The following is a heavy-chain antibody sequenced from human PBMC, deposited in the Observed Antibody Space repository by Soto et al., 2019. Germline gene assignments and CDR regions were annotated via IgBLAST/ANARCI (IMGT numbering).Heavy chain of an antibody. CDR3: ASLPVLYGMDV. CDR1: GGSISSSSYY. J-gene: IGHJ6*02. V-gene: IGHV4-39*01. CDR2: IYYSGST. Sequence: PSETLSLTCTVSGGSISSSSYYWGWIRQPPGKGLEWIGSIYYSGSTYYNPSLKSRVTISVDTSKNQFSLKLSSVTAADTAVYYCASLPVLYGMDVWGQGTTVTVSS. D-gene: IGHD2-2*01.